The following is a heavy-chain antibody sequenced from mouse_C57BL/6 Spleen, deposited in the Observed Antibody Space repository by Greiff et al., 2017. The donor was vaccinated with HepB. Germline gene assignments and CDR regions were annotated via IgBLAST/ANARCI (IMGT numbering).Heavy chain of an antibody. CDR3: ARGNYDYDGGFDY. CDR1: GYAFTNYL. J-gene: IGHJ2*01. V-gene: IGHV1-54*01. CDR2: INPGSGGT. Sequence: QVHVKQSGAELARPGTSVKVSCKASGYAFTNYLIEWVKQRPGQGLEWIGVINPGSGGTNYNEKFKGKATLTADKSSSTAYMQLSSLTSEDSAVYFCARGNYDYDGGFDYWGQGTTLTVSS. D-gene: IGHD2-4*01.